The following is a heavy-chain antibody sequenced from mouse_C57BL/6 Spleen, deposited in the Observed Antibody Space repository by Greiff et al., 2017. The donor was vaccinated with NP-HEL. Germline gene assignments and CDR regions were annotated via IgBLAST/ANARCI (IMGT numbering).Heavy chain of an antibody. D-gene: IGHD2-3*01. CDR1: GFTFSSYG. V-gene: IGHV5-6*02. CDR2: ISSGGSYT. J-gene: IGHJ3*01. CDR3: AREGGYYPAWFAY. Sequence: EVMLVESGGDLVKPGGSLKLSCAASGFTFSSYGMSWVRQTPDKRLAWVATISSGGSYTYYPDSVKGRFTISRDNAKNTLYLQMSSLKSEDTAMYYCAREGGYYPAWFAYWGQGTLVTVSA.